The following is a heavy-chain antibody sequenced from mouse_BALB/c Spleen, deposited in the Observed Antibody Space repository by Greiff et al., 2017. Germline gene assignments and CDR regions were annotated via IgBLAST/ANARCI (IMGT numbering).Heavy chain of an antibody. D-gene: IGHD2-3*01. J-gene: IGHJ3*01. CDR2: ISSGGSYT. V-gene: IGHV5-9-4*01. CDR3: ARWDGYYSWFAY. CDR1: GFTFSSYA. Sequence: EVKLQESGGGLVKPGGSLKLSCAASGFTFSSYAMSWVRQSPEKRLEWVAEISSGGSYTYYPDTVTGRFTISRDNAKNTLYLEMSSLRSEDTAMYYCARWDGYYSWFAYWGQGTLVTVSA.